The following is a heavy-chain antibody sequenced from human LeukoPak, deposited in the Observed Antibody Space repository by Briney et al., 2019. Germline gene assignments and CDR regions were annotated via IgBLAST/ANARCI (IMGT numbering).Heavy chain of an antibody. CDR1: GGTFSSYA. D-gene: IGHD4-11*01. CDR3: ARGGGSGGTVTTFDY. J-gene: IGHJ4*02. Sequence: SVKVSCKASGGTFSSYAISWVRQAPGQGLEWMGGIIPIFGTANYAQKFQGRVTITTDESTSTAYMKLSSLRSEDTAVYYCARGGGSGGTVTTFDYWGQGTLVTVSS. V-gene: IGHV1-69*05. CDR2: IIPIFGTA.